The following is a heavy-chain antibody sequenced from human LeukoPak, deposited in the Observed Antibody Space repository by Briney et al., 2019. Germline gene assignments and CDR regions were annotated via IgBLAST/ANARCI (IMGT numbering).Heavy chain of an antibody. J-gene: IGHJ4*02. CDR1: GYTFGSYD. D-gene: IGHD6-19*01. Sequence: ASVKVSCKASGYTFGSYDINWVRQATGQGLEWMGWMNPNSGNTGYTQKFQGRVTMTRDTSTSTVYMELSSLRSEDTAVYYCARGDGEVAGPYFDYWGQGTLVTVSS. CDR2: MNPNSGNT. V-gene: IGHV1-8*01. CDR3: ARGDGEVAGPYFDY.